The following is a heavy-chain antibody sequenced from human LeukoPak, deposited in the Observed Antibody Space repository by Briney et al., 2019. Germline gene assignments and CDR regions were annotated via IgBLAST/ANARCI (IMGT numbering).Heavy chain of an antibody. D-gene: IGHD3-22*01. Sequence: PSETLSLTCTVSGGSISSYYWSWIRQPPGKGLEWIGYIYYSGITDYNRSLKSRVTISVDTSKNQFSLRLSSVTAADTAVYYCATGLLHFDPWGQGTLVTVSS. CDR2: IYYSGIT. V-gene: IGHV4-59*01. CDR1: GGSISSYY. CDR3: ATGLLHFDP. J-gene: IGHJ5*02.